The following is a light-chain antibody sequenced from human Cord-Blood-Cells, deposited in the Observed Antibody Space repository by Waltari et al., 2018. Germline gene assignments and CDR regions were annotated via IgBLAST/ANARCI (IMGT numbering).Light chain of an antibody. CDR3: QQSYSTPPFT. CDR2: AAS. Sequence: DIQLTQSPSSLSASVGDRVPIPCRASQSISSYLNWYQQKPGKAPKLLLYAASSLQSGVPSRFSGSGSGTDFTLTISSLQPEDFATYYCQQSYSTPPFTFGPGTKVDIK. J-gene: IGKJ3*01. CDR1: QSISSY. V-gene: IGKV1-39*01.